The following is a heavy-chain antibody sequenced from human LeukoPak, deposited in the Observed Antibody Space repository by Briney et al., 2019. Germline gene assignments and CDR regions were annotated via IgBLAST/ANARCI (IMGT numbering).Heavy chain of an antibody. V-gene: IGHV3-21*01. CDR3: ARSTIVVVAIDY. CDR2: ISSSSSYI. CDR1: GFTFSSYS. J-gene: IGHJ4*02. D-gene: IGHD3-22*01. Sequence: GGSLRVSCAASGFTFSSYSRNWVRQAPGKGLEWVSSISSSSSYIYYADSVKGRFTISRDNAKNSLYLQMNSLRAEDTAVYYCARSTIVVVAIDYWGQGTLVTVSS.